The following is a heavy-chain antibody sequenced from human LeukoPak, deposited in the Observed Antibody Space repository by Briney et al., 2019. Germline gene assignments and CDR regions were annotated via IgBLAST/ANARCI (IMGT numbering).Heavy chain of an antibody. V-gene: IGHV4-34*01. J-gene: IGHJ6*03. D-gene: IGHD1-26*01. CDR3: AREPPSGSYSYYYYYMDV. Sequence: LSETLSLTCAVYGGSFSGYYWSWIRQPPGKGLEWIGEINHSGSTNYNPSLKSRVTIPVDTSKNQFSLKLSSVTAADTAVYYCAREPPSGSYSYYYYYMDVWGKGTTVTVSS. CDR1: GGSFSGYY. CDR2: INHSGST.